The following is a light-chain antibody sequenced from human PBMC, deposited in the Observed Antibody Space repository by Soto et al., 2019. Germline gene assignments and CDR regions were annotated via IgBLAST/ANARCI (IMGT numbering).Light chain of an antibody. CDR2: EVS. CDR3: SSFTSSTTYV. CDR1: KRDVGSYNR. J-gene: IGLJ1*01. Sequence: LTQPPSVFRSPGHSVAVPCTGNKRDVGSYNRVSWYQQPPGTAPKLIIYEVSNRPSGVPDRFSGSKSGNTASLTISGLQAEDEADYYCSSFTSSTTYVFGTGTKVTVL. V-gene: IGLV2-18*02.